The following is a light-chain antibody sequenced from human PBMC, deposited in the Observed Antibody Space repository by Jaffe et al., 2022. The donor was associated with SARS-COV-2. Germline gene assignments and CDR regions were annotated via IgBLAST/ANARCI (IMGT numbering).Light chain of an antibody. CDR3: QQNDNLPYT. CDR2: DAS. V-gene: IGKV1-33*01. J-gene: IGKJ2*01. Sequence: DIQMTQSPSSLSASVGDRVTITCQASQDISNYLNWYQQKPGKVPKLLIYDASNLETGVPSRFSGSGSGTEFIFTISSLQPEDFATYYCQQNDNLPYTFGQGTKLEIK. CDR1: QDISNY.